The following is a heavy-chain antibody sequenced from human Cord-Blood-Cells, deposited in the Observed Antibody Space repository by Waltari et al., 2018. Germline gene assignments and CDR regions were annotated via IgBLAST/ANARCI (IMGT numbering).Heavy chain of an antibody. V-gene: IGHV1-2*02. J-gene: IGHJ5*02. CDR1: GYTFTGSS. CDR3: ARDRPDGGPVGWFDP. Sequence: QVQLVQSGAEVKKPGASVKVSCKASGYTFTGSSMHWVRQAPGQGLEWMGWINPNSGGTNYAQKFQGRVTMTRDTSISTAYMELSRLRSDDTAVYYCARDRPDGGPVGWFDPWGQGTLVTVSS. D-gene: IGHD3-16*01. CDR2: INPNSGGT.